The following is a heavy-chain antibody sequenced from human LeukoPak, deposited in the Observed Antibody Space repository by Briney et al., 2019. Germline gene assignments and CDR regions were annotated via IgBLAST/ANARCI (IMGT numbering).Heavy chain of an antibody. CDR1: GVTFSSYG. CDR2: IWYDGSNK. V-gene: IGHV3-33*01. Sequence: GRSLRLSCAASGVTFSSYGMHCVRQAPGKGLEWVAVIWYDGSNKYNADSVKGRFTISRDNSKNTLYLQMNSPRAEATAIYYCARAGDAFDLWGQGTMVTVSS. J-gene: IGHJ3*01. CDR3: ARAGDAFDL.